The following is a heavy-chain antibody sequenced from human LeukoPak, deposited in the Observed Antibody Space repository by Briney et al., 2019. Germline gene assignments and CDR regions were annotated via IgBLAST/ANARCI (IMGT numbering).Heavy chain of an antibody. CDR3: ARGGMTTVTTGFDY. J-gene: IGHJ4*02. D-gene: IGHD4-17*01. V-gene: IGHV4-34*01. Sequence: PSETLSLTCAVSGGSFSGYYWSWIRQTPGKGLEWIGEWIGEINQSGSTNYNPSLKSRVTISIDTSKNQFSLKLSSVTAADTAVYYCARGGMTTVTTGFDYWGQGTLVTVSS. CDR1: GGSFSGYY. CDR2: INQSGST.